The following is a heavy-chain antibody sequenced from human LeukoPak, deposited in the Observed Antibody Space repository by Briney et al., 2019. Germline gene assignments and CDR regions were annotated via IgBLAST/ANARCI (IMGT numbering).Heavy chain of an antibody. V-gene: IGHV3-33*01. J-gene: IGHJ5*02. D-gene: IGHD2-2*01. CDR2: IWYDGSNK. CDR1: GSTFSSYG. CDR3: ARGPTSWYQLPNWFDP. Sequence: GSLRLSCAASGSTFSSYGMHWVRQAPGKGLEWVAVIWYDGSNKYYADSVKGRFTISRDNSKNTLYLQMNSLRAEDTAVYYCARGPTSWYQLPNWFDPWGQGTLVTVSS.